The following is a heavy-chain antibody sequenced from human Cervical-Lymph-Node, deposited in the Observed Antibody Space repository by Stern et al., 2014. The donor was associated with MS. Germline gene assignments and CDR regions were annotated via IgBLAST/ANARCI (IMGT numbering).Heavy chain of an antibody. D-gene: IGHD2-21*02. CDR2: IIPLFGAA. CDR1: GDTFSDHS. CDR3: ARGAYCGGDCYWGWFDS. J-gene: IGHJ5*01. Sequence: QVQLVQSGAEVKRPGSSVTVSCKSSGDTFSDHSISWVRRAPGHGLEWVGWIIPLFGAADYAQMFQGRVTITADESTTTAYMELSSLRSEDTAMYYCARGAYCGGDCYWGWFDSWGQGTLVTVSS. V-gene: IGHV1-69*01.